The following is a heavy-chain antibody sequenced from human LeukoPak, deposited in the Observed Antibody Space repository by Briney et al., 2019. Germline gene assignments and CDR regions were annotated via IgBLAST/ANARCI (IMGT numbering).Heavy chain of an antibody. D-gene: IGHD2-2*01. CDR2: MNYGGST. CDR3: ARRVPGRSGNWFDP. J-gene: IGHJ5*02. CDR1: GGSISNNDYF. V-gene: IGHV4-39*01. Sequence: PSETLSLTCTVSGGSISNNDYFWGWIRQPPGKGLEWIGSMNYGGSTHNNPSLKSRVTISVDTSKNQVSLKLSSVTAADTAVCYCARRVPGRSGNWFDPWGQGTLVTVSS.